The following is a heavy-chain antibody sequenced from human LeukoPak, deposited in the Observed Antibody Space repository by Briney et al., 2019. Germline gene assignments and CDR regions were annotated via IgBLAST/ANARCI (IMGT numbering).Heavy chain of an antibody. CDR1: GFTFSSDG. D-gene: IGHD3-9*01. J-gene: IGHJ5*02. CDR3: AEDGIRDFDWFPS. CDR2: ISYDGSNK. Sequence: GWSLRLSCAASGFTFSSDGMHLVRQAPGKGLERPAVISYDGSNKYYADSVKGRFTISRDNSKNTLYLQMNSLRAEDTAFFFQAEDGIRDFDWFPSWGQGTLVTVSS. V-gene: IGHV3-30*03.